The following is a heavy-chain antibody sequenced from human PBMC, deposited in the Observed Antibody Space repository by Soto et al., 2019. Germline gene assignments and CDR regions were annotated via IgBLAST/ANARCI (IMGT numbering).Heavy chain of an antibody. CDR3: ARGLRDYDFWSSTGIIYGMDV. J-gene: IGHJ6*02. D-gene: IGHD3-3*01. CDR1: GGSISSYY. Sequence: SETLSLTCTVSGGSISSYYWSWIRQPPGKGLEWIGYIYYSGSTNYNPSLKSRVTISVDTSKNQFSLKLSSVTAADTAVYYCARGLRDYDFWSSTGIIYGMDVWGQGTTVTVSS. CDR2: IYYSGST. V-gene: IGHV4-59*01.